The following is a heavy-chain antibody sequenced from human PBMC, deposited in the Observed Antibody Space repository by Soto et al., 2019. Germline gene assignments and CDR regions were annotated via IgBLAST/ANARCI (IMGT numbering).Heavy chain of an antibody. J-gene: IGHJ6*02. CDR1: GFTLGDYA. V-gene: IGHV3-49*03. CDR3: SRAREDYTSGTYRQHYYGMDV. CDR2: IRGIPYGETT. D-gene: IGHD3-10*01. Sequence: PGGSLRLSCTASGFTLGDYAVNWFRQAPGKGVEWIGFIRGIPYGETTNYAASVKGRFTISRDVSKTIAYLQMNSLKTEDTAVFYCSRAREDYTSGTYRQHYYGMDVWGQGTTVTVSS.